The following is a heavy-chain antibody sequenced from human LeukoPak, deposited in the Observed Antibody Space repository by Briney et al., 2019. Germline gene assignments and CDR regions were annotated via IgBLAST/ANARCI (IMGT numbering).Heavy chain of an antibody. D-gene: IGHD3-3*01. J-gene: IGHJ6*03. CDR3: ARGRKERITIFGVGNYYMDV. V-gene: IGHV1-46*01. Sequence: AASVKVSCKASGYTFTSYYMHWVRQAPGQGLEWMGIINPSGGSTSYAQEFQGRVTMTRDTSTSTVYMELSSLRSGDTAVYYCARGRKERITIFGVGNYYMDVWGKGTTVTVSS. CDR2: INPSGGST. CDR1: GYTFTSYY.